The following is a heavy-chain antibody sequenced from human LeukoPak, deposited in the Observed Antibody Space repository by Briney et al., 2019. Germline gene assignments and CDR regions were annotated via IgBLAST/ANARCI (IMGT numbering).Heavy chain of an antibody. CDR2: IDPGDSQT. V-gene: IGHV5-10-1*01. Sequence: GESLRISCKGSAYSFTNYWISWVRHMPGKGLEWMGRIDPGDSQTNYSPSFQGHVTISADESISTAYLQWSSLKASDTAMYYCARHSSVLNSFDPWGQGTLVTVSS. J-gene: IGHJ5*02. CDR1: AYSFTNYW. CDR3: ARHSSVLNSFDP. D-gene: IGHD3-22*01.